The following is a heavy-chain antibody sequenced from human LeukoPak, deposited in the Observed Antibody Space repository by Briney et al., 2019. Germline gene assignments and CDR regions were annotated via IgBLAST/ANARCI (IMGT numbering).Heavy chain of an antibody. CDR3: ARAGVGARFEDY. J-gene: IGHJ4*02. Sequence: GGSLRLSCAASGFTFSNYNMNWVRQAPGKGLEWLSYISSTSNPIYYADSVKGRFTISRDNAKNSLYLQMNSLRDEDTAVYYCARAGVGARFEDYWSQGTLVTVSS. D-gene: IGHD1-26*01. CDR1: GFTFSNYN. CDR2: ISSTSNPI. V-gene: IGHV3-48*02.